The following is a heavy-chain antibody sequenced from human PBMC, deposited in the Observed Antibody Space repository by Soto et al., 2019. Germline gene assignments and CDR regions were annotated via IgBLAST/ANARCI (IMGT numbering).Heavy chain of an antibody. CDR3: AHRNDFWSGYSPASFDY. CDR1: GFPLSTSGVG. D-gene: IGHD3-3*01. J-gene: IGHJ4*02. V-gene: IGHV2-5*02. Sequence: SGPTLVNPTQTLTLTCTFSGFPLSTSGVGVGWIRQPPGKALEWLALLYYDNNNRYNPSLKSRLTIAKNTSKNQVVLNKTKMDPVDTATYYFAHRNDFWSGYSPASFDYWGQGILVTVSS. CDR2: LYYDNNN.